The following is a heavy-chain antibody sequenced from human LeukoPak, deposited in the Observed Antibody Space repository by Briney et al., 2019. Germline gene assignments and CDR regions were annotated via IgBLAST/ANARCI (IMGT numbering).Heavy chain of an antibody. V-gene: IGHV4-59*01. CDR3: AREGYDFWSGHLPLDV. D-gene: IGHD3-3*01. J-gene: IGHJ6*02. CDR1: GGSISSYY. CDR2: IYYSGST. Sequence: SETLSLTCTVSGGSISSYYWSWIRQPPGKGLEWIGYIYYSGSTNYNPSLESRVAISVDTSKNQFSLKLSSVTAADTAVYYCAREGYDFWSGHLPLDVWGQGTTVTVSS.